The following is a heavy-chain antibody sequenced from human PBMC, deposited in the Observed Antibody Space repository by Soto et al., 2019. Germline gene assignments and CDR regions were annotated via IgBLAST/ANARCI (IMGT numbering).Heavy chain of an antibody. CDR2: INAGNGNT. CDR1: GYTFTSYA. Sequence: ASVKVSCKASGYTFTSYAMHWVRQAPGQRLEWMGWINAGNGNTKYSQKFQGRVTITRDTSASTAYMELSSLRSEDTAVYYCARSIVVLTAAEYWGQGTLVTVSS. V-gene: IGHV1-3*01. CDR3: ARSIVVLTAAEY. D-gene: IGHD2-21*02. J-gene: IGHJ4*02.